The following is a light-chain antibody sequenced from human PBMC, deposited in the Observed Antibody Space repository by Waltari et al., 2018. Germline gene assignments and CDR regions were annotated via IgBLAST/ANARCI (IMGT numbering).Light chain of an antibody. Sequence: DLVMTQSPLSLPVTPGEPASISCRSSQSLLHNDGYSSLNWYLQKPGQSPLLLIYLGSHRASGVPDRFSGSGSGTDFTLKISRVEAEDVGVYYCMQTLQTPCTFGQGTKLEI. J-gene: IGKJ2*02. CDR2: LGS. CDR3: MQTLQTPCT. CDR1: QSLLHNDGYSS. V-gene: IGKV2-28*01.